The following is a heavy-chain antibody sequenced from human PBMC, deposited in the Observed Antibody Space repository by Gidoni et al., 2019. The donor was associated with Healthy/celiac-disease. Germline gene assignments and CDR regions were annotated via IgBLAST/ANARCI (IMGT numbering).Heavy chain of an antibody. CDR3: AKDQAISSGWLEYFQH. V-gene: IGHV3-23*01. CDR1: GFTFSSYA. D-gene: IGHD6-19*01. CDR2: ISGSGGST. Sequence: EVQLLESGGGLVQPGGSLRLSCAASGFTFSSYAMSWVRQAPGKGLEWVSAISGSGGSTYYADSVKGRFTISRDNSKNTLYLQMNSLRAEDTAVYYCAKDQAISSGWLEYFQHWGQGTLVTVSS. J-gene: IGHJ1*01.